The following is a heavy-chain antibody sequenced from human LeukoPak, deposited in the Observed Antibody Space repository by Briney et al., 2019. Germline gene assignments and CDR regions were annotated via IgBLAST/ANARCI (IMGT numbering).Heavy chain of an antibody. V-gene: IGHV1-18*01. CDR3: ARDLCYDGGTGYYYYYMDV. Sequence: ASVKVSCKASGYTFTSYGISWVRQAPGQGLEWMGWISAYNGNTNYAQKLQGRVTMTTDASTSTAYMELRSLRSDDTAVYYCARDLCYDGGTGYYYYYMDVWGKGTTVTVSS. J-gene: IGHJ6*03. CDR2: ISAYNGNT. CDR1: GYTFTSYG. D-gene: IGHD2-8*01.